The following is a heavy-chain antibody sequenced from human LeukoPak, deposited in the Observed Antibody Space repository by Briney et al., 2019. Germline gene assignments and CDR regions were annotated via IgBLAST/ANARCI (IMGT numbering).Heavy chain of an antibody. J-gene: IGHJ4*02. CDR3: ANPRVDCSGGSCYSSFGY. Sequence: PGRSLRLSCAASGFTFSSYGMHWVRQAPGKGLEWVAVISYDGSNKYYADSVKGRFTISRDNSKNTLYLQMNSLRAEDTAVYYCANPRVDCSGGSCYSSFGYWGQGTLVTVSS. D-gene: IGHD2-15*01. CDR1: GFTFSSYG. CDR2: ISYDGSNK. V-gene: IGHV3-30*18.